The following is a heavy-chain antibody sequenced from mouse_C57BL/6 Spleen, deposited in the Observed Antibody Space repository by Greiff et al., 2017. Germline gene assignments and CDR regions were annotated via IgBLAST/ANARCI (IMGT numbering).Heavy chain of an antibody. Sequence: VQLQESGPELVKPGASVKISCKASGYAFSSSWMNWVKQRPGKGLEWIGRIYPGDGDTNYNGKFKGKATLTADKSSSTAYMQLSSLTSTDSAVXFCARSGYYGSSRYYVDYGGQGTTLTVSS. CDR1: GYAFSSSW. D-gene: IGHD1-1*01. CDR2: IYPGDGDT. CDR3: ARSGYYGSSRYYVDY. V-gene: IGHV1-82*01. J-gene: IGHJ2*01.